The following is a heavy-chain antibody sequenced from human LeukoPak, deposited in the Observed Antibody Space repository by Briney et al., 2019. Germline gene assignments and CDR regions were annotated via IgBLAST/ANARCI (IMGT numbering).Heavy chain of an antibody. CDR2: LYRGGNT. J-gene: IGHJ4*02. Sequence: GGSLRLSCAASRFTFSSYAMSWVRQAPGKGLEWVSVLYRGGNTYYADSVRGRFTISRDSSKNMVYLQMNSLTAEDTAVYYCARDRIEGATSDFDYWGQGTLVTVSS. CDR1: RFTFSSYA. D-gene: IGHD2-21*01. CDR3: ARDRIEGATSDFDY. V-gene: IGHV3-66*01.